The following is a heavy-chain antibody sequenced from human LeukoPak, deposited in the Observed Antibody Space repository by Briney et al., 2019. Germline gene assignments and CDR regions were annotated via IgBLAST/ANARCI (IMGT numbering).Heavy chain of an antibody. V-gene: IGHV3-23*01. CDR2: ISGSTGST. D-gene: IGHD4-23*01. CDR1: GFTFSNYA. Sequence: PGGSLRLSCAASGFTFSNYAMNWVRQAPGKGLEWVSLISGSTGSTYYADSVKGRFSISRDNSKNTVYLQMNSLRAEDTAVYYCAQLDVNAGNSHYWGLGTLVTVSS. CDR3: AQLDVNAGNSHY. J-gene: IGHJ4*02.